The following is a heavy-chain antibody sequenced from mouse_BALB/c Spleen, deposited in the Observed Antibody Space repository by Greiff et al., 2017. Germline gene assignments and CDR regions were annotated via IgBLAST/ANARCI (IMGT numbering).Heavy chain of an antibody. CDR2: ISSGSSTI. D-gene: IGHD2-2*01. J-gene: IGHJ4*01. CDR1: GFTFSSFG. CDR3: ARDGYGAMDY. V-gene: IGHV5-17*02. Sequence: DVQLVESGGGLVQPGGSRKLSCAASGFTFSSFGMHWVRQAPEKGLEWVAYISSGSSTIYYADTVKGRFTISRDNPKNTLFLQMTSLRSEDTAMYYCARDGYGAMDYWGQGTSVTVSS.